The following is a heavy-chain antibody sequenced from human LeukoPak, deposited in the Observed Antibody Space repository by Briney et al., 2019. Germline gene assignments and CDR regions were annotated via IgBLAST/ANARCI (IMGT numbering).Heavy chain of an antibody. CDR1: GFTFDDYG. Sequence: SGGSLRLSCAASGFTFDDYGMSWVRQAPGKGLEWVSGINWNGGSTGYADSVKGRFTISRGNAKNSLYLQMNSLRAEDTALYYCARAPAPHYVWGSYRPYYFDYWGQGTLVTVSS. D-gene: IGHD3-16*02. CDR3: ARAPAPHYVWGSYRPYYFDY. V-gene: IGHV3-20*04. CDR2: INWNGGST. J-gene: IGHJ4*02.